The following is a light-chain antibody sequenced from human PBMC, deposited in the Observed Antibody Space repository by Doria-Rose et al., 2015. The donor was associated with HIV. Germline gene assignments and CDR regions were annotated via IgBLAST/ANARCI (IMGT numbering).Light chain of an antibody. CDR3: QQYSQWPPYT. CDR2: RAS. CDR1: QGIGSD. J-gene: IGKJ2*01. V-gene: IGKV3-15*01. Sequence: EIVVTQSPATLSVSPGERATLSCRASQGIGSDLAWYQQKPGQAPRLLIYRASIRATGIPPRFTGGGSGTEFTLTISSLQSEDFAVYFCQQYSQWPPYTFGQGTKLEVK.